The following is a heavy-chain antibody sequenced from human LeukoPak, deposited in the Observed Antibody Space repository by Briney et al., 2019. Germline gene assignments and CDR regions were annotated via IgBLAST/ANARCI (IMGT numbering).Heavy chain of an antibody. CDR2: ISYDGSNK. Sequence: GRSLRLSCAASGLTFRSYGMHWVRQAPGKGLEWVAVISYDGSNKYYADSVKGRFTISRDNSKNTLYLQMNSLRTEDTAVYYCASGYCSGGSCPWAFDIWGQGTMVTVSS. CDR1: GLTFRSYG. V-gene: IGHV3-30*03. CDR3: ASGYCSGGSCPWAFDI. D-gene: IGHD2-15*01. J-gene: IGHJ3*02.